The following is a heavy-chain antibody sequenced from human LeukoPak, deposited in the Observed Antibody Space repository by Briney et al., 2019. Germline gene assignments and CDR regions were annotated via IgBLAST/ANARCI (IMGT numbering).Heavy chain of an antibody. V-gene: IGHV1-46*01. D-gene: IGHD5-18*01. CDR3: ARDHRRDSYGYVALDY. CDR1: GYTFTSYY. J-gene: IGHJ4*02. CDR2: INPSGGST. Sequence: ASVKVSCKAPGYTFTSYYMHWVRQAPGQGLEWMGIINPSGGSTSYAQKFQGRVTMTRDTSTSTVYMELSSLRSEDTAVYYCARDHRRDSYGYVALDYWGQGTLVTVSS.